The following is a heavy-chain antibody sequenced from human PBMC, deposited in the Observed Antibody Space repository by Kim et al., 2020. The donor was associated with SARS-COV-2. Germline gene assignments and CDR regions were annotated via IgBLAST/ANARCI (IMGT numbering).Heavy chain of an antibody. V-gene: IGHV4-59*01. CDR3: ARSPRVRHFDL. CDR2: IYYSGST. D-gene: IGHD4-4*01. Sequence: SETLSLTCTVSGGSISSYYWSWIRQPPGKGLEWIGYIYYSGSTNYNPSLKSRVTISVDTSKNQFSLKLSSVTAADTAVYYCARSPRVRHFDLWGRGTLVTVSS. J-gene: IGHJ2*01. CDR1: GGSISSYY.